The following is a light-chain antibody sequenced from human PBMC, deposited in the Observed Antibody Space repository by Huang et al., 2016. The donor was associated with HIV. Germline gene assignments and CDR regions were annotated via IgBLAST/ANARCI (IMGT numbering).Light chain of an antibody. CDR1: QSISSY. V-gene: IGKV1-39*01. CDR2: AAS. Sequence: DIQMTQSPSSLSASVGDRVTITCRASQSISSYLNWYQQKPGKAPKLLIYAASSLQSGVPSRVSGSGSGTDFTLTISSLQPGDFATYYCQQSYSTLRYTFGQGTKLEIK. CDR3: QQSYSTLRYT. J-gene: IGKJ2*01.